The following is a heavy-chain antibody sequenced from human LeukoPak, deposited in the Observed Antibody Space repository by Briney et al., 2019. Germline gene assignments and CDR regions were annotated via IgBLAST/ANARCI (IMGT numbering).Heavy chain of an antibody. Sequence: SETLSLTCSVSGASIRSYSWSWLRQPAGKGLEWIGRIHTSASTEFNPSLKSRVTMSVDTSKNQFSLKLNSVTAADTAVYFCARDDNSEYSDDAFDIWGQGTLVTVSS. J-gene: IGHJ3*02. CDR2: IHTSAST. V-gene: IGHV4-4*07. CDR1: GASIRSYS. CDR3: ARDDNSEYSDDAFDI. D-gene: IGHD1-26*01.